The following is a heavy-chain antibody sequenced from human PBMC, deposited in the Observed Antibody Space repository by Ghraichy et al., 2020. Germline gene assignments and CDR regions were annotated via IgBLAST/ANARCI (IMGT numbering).Heavy chain of an antibody. J-gene: IGHJ4*02. V-gene: IGHV2-26*01. CDR1: GFSLSNARMG. Sequence: SGPTLVKPTETLTLTYTVSGFSLSNARMGVSWIHQPPGKALEWLAHIFSNDEKSYSTSLKSRLTISKDTSKSQVVLTMTNMDPVDTATYYCARIGYYYDSSGYSSYFDYWGQGTLVTVSS. CDR3: ARIGYYYDSSGYSSYFDY. CDR2: IFSNDEK. D-gene: IGHD3-22*01.